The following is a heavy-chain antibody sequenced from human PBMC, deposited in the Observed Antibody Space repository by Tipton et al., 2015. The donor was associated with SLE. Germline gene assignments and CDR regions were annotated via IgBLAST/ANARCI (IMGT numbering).Heavy chain of an antibody. CDR1: GASVNSFH. CDR3: ARDFPPERNPIVLVMGN. Sequence: TLSLTCTVSGASVNSFHWSWIRQPPGKGLEWIGYVFYSGSTNYNPSLKSRVTMSVDMLKNQFSLKLTSVTAADTAVYYCARDFPPERNPIVLVMGNWGPRTKVTVSS. D-gene: IGHD3-16*01. J-gene: IGHJ3*01. V-gene: IGHV4-59*02. CDR2: VFYSGST.